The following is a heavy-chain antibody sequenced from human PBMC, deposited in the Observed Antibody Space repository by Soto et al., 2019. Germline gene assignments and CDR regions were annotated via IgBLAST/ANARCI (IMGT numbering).Heavy chain of an antibody. Sequence: QVQLVQSGAEVKKPGASVRVSCKSSGYPFTHYGITWIRQAPGQGLEWMGWISPFNGNTNYGQTLQGRVTLTTKTXTXXVYMELRSLRSDDTAVYYCARDQSFDRTYYYGIDVWGQGTTVTVSS. CDR2: ISPFNGNT. CDR3: ARDQSFDRTYYYGIDV. J-gene: IGHJ6*02. CDR1: GYPFTHYG. V-gene: IGHV1-18*01. D-gene: IGHD3-16*01.